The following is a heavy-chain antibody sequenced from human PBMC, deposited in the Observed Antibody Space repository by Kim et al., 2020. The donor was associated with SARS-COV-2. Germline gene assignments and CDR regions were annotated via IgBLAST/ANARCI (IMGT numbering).Heavy chain of an antibody. V-gene: IGHV1-46*01. J-gene: IGHJ4*02. CDR3: ARAGYSYGYYFDY. D-gene: IGHD5-18*01. Sequence: AQKFQGRVTMTRDTSTSTVYMELSSLRSEDTAVYYCARAGYSYGYYFDYWGQGTLVTVSS.